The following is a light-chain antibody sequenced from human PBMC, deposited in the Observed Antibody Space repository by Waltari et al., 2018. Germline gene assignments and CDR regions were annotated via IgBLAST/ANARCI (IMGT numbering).Light chain of an antibody. Sequence: QSALTQPASVSGSPGQSITISCTAPSSEIGSHNPVSWYQQRPGKAPRLIIFEGTKRPSGVSYRCSGSQSDRMASLTISGLQAEDEAAYYCCSYGGRSTWVFGGGTKLTVL. CDR2: EGT. CDR3: CSYGGRSTWV. V-gene: IGLV2-23*01. J-gene: IGLJ3*02. CDR1: SSEIGSHNP.